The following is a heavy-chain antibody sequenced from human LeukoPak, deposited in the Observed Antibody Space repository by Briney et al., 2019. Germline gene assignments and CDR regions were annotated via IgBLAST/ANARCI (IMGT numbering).Heavy chain of an antibody. Sequence: GGSLRLSCAASGFTFSSYWMHWVRQAPGKGLVWVSRINSDGSSTSYVDSVKGRFTISRDNAKNTLYLQMNSLRAEDTAVYYCARGGYDFWSGGGFDPWGQGTLVTVSS. CDR3: ARGGYDFWSGGGFDP. CDR1: GFTFSSYW. V-gene: IGHV3-74*01. D-gene: IGHD3-3*01. CDR2: INSDGSST. J-gene: IGHJ5*02.